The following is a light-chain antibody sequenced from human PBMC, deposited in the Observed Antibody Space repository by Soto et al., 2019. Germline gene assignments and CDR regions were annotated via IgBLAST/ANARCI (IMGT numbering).Light chain of an antibody. CDR1: QSVSNK. J-gene: IGKJ5*01. V-gene: IGKV3-15*01. CDR3: QEYNTWRSIS. Sequence: EIVMTQSPATLSVSPGERVTLSCRASQSVSNKLGWYQHKPGQAPRLLIYDTSTRAAGTPARFTGSGSGTDFTLTISSLQSEDFAVYYCQEYNTWRSISFGQGRRLEIK. CDR2: DTS.